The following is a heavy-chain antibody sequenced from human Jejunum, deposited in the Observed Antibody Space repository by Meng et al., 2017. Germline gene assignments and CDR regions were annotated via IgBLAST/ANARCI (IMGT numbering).Heavy chain of an antibody. J-gene: IGHJ5*02. V-gene: IGHV3-7*01. CDR2: IKQDGSDK. CDR3: ARGGYQYES. CDR1: GFTFSSYW. Sequence: GESLKISCAASGFTFSSYWMSWVRQAPGKGLEWVAKIKQDGSDKYYVDSVKGRFTISRDNAKNSLFLQMDSPRAEDTAVYYCARGGYQYESWGQGTLVTVSS. D-gene: IGHD3-22*01.